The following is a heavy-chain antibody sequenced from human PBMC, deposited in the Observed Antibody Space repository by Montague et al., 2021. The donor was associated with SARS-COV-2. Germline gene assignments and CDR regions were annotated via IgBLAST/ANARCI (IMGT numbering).Heavy chain of an antibody. J-gene: IGHJ3*02. CDR1: GFSLSTSGMC. CDR3: ARSLLWFGELNAFDI. Sequence: PALVKPTQTLTLTCTSSGFSLSTSGMCVSWMRQPPGKALEWLALIDWDDDKYYSTSLKTRLTISKDTSKNQVVLTMTNMDPVDTATYYCARSLLWFGELNAFDIWGQGTMVTVSS. D-gene: IGHD3-10*01. V-gene: IGHV2-70*01. CDR2: IDWDDDK.